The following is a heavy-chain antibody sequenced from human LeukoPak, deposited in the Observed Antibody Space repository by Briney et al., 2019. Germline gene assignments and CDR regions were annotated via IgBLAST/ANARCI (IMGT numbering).Heavy chain of an antibody. CDR2: IRSIGSNI. D-gene: IGHD3-10*02. Sequence: GGSLRLSCAASGFTFSSYEMNWVRQAPGKGLEWVSYIRSIGSNIYYADSVKGRFTISSDNAKNSLYLQMNSLRAEDTAVYYCAELGITMIGGVWGKGTTVTISS. CDR3: AELGITMIGGV. V-gene: IGHV3-48*03. CDR1: GFTFSSYE. J-gene: IGHJ6*04.